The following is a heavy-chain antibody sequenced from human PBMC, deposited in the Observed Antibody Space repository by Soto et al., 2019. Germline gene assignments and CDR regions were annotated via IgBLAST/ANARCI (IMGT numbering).Heavy chain of an antibody. Sequence: SETLSLTCTVSGGSISSGDYYWSLIRQPPGKGLEWIGYIYYSGSTYYNPSLKSRVTISVDTSKNQFSLKLSSVTAADTAVYYCARDSPPDYGMEVSGQGTTVTVSS. CDR3: ARDSPPDYGMEV. CDR1: GGSISSGDYY. V-gene: IGHV4-30-4*01. CDR2: IYYSGST. J-gene: IGHJ6*02.